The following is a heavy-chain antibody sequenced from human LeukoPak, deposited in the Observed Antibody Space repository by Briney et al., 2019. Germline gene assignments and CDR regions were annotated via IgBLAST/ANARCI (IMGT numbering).Heavy chain of an antibody. Sequence: PSETLSLTCAVSGYSISSGYYWGWIRQPPGKGLEWIGSIYHSGSTYYNPSLKGRVTISVDTSKNQFSLKLSSVTAADTAVYYCARRSRYCSSTSCYNWFDYWGQGTLVTVSS. V-gene: IGHV4-38-2*01. CDR3: ARRSRYCSSTSCYNWFDY. J-gene: IGHJ4*02. CDR2: IYHSGST. D-gene: IGHD2-2*02. CDR1: GYSISSGYY.